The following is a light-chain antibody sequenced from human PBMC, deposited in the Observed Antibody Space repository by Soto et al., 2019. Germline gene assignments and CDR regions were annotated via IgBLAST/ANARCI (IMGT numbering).Light chain of an antibody. CDR1: QSISSW. Sequence: DIQMTQSPSTLSASVGDRVTITCRASQSISSWLAWYQQKPGKAPKLLIYKASSLESGVASRFSGSGSGTEVTLTISSLQPDDFATYYCQQYYGYSRTFGQGPKVEIK. J-gene: IGKJ1*01. CDR3: QQYYGYSRT. V-gene: IGKV1-5*03. CDR2: KAS.